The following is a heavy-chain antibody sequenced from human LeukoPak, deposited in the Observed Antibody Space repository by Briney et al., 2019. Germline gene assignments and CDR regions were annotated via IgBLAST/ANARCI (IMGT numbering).Heavy chain of an antibody. CDR2: IKQGGSEK. D-gene: IGHD3-22*01. V-gene: IGHV3-7*01. CDR3: ARDDYDSSGYYFYFDY. Sequence: SGGSLRLSCAASGFTFSSYWMSWVRQAPGKGLEWVANIKQGGSEKYYVDSVKGRFTISRDNAKNSLYLQMNSLRAEDTAVYYCARDDYDSSGYYFYFDYWGQGTLVTVSS. CDR1: GFTFSSYW. J-gene: IGHJ4*02.